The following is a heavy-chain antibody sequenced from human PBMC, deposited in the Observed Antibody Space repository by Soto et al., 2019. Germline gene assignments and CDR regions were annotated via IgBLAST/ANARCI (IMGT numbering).Heavy chain of an antibody. Sequence: ASVKVSCKASGYTFTGYYMHWVRQAPGQGLERMGWINPNSGGTNYAQKFQGRGTMTRDTSISTAYMELSRRRSDDTAVYYCARVPRYSSGRYYYFDYWGQGTLVTV. CDR3: ARVPRYSSGRYYYFDY. CDR2: INPNSGGT. J-gene: IGHJ4*02. CDR1: GYTFTGYY. D-gene: IGHD6-19*01. V-gene: IGHV1-2*02.